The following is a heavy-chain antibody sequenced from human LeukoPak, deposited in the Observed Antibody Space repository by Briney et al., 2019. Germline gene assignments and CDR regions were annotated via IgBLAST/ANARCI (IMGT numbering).Heavy chain of an antibody. CDR3: ARYLAVTGTGSFDY. J-gene: IGHJ4*02. CDR1: GFPLTTSGVG. Sequence: SGPTLVKPTETLTLTCTFSGFPLTTSGVGVGWIRQPPGKALEWPTLIYWDDEKRFSPSLKSRLTITKDTSKNQVVLTMTNMDPVDTATFYCARYLAVTGTGSFDYWGQGTLVTVSS. V-gene: IGHV2-5*02. D-gene: IGHD6-19*01. CDR2: IYWDDEK.